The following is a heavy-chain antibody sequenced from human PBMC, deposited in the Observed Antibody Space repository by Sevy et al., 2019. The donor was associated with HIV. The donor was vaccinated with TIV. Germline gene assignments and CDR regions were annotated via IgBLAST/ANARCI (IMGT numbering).Heavy chain of an antibody. Sequence: SETLSLTCTVSGGSISSGGYYWSWIRQHPGKGLEWIGYIYYSGGTYYNPSLKSRVTISVDTSKNQFSLKLGSVTAADTAVYYCAREPIIVVVPAPPDYYYYGMDVWGQGTTVTVSS. CDR2: IYYSGGT. V-gene: IGHV4-31*03. D-gene: IGHD2-2*01. J-gene: IGHJ6*02. CDR3: AREPIIVVVPAPPDYYYYGMDV. CDR1: GGSISSGGYY.